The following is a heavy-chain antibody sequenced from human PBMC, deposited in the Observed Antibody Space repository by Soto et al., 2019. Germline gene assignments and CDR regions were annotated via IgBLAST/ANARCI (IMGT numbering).Heavy chain of an antibody. CDR1: GFIFKNYA. CDR2: ISWNSGNL. CDR3: AKAPVYGSGGWFDP. V-gene: IGHV3-9*01. D-gene: IGHD3-10*01. J-gene: IGHJ5*02. Sequence: PLVESGGGLVQPGRSLRLSCEASGFIFKNYAMVWVRQGPGKGLEWVSSISWNSGNLDYGDSVKGRFTISRDNAKNSLYLQMNSLRTEDTAWYFCAKAPVYGSGGWFDPWGQGTLVTVSS.